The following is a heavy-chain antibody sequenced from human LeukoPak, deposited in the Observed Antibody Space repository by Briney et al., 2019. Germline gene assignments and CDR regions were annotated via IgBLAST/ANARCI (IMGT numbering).Heavy chain of an antibody. Sequence: ASVKVSCKAAGRTLTTYGINWVRQAPGQGLEWMGWIAPYNGKTKYAQKFQGRVTMTTDTSTNTAYMDLTSLTSDDTAVYYCAESLWQFGGFHMWGQGTMVTVSS. CDR1: GRTLTTYG. CDR3: AESLWQFGGFHM. D-gene: IGHD3-10*01. CDR2: IAPYNGKT. V-gene: IGHV1-18*01. J-gene: IGHJ3*02.